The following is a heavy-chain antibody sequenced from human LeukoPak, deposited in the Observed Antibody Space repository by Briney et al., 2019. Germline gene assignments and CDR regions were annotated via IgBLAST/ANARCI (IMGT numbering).Heavy chain of an antibody. Sequence: SVKVSCKASGGTFSSYAISWVRQAPGQGLEWMGGIIPTFGTANYAQKFQGRVTITADESTSTAYMELSSLRSEDTAVYYCARLALSMTTGPVDYWGQGTLVTVSS. CDR2: IIPTFGTA. D-gene: IGHD4-11*01. V-gene: IGHV1-69*13. CDR3: ARLALSMTTGPVDY. J-gene: IGHJ4*02. CDR1: GGTFSSYA.